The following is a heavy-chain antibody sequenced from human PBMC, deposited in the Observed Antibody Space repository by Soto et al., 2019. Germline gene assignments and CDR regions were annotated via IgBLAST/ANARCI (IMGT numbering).Heavy chain of an antibody. Sequence: SETLSLTCTVSGGSISSYYWSWIRQPPGKGLEWIGYIYYSGSTNYNPSLKSRVTISVDTSKNQFSLKLSSVTAADTAVYYCARAGETSGDMFDYWGQGTLVTVSS. CDR3: ARAGETSGDMFDY. J-gene: IGHJ4*02. CDR1: GGSISSYY. D-gene: IGHD6-19*01. V-gene: IGHV4-59*01. CDR2: IYYSGST.